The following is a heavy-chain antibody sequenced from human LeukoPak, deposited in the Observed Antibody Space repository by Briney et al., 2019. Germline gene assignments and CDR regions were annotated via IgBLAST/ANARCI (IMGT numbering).Heavy chain of an antibody. CDR2: ISSSSSYI. J-gene: IGHJ4*02. CDR1: GFTFSSYS. D-gene: IGHD3-16*01. Sequence: GGSLRLSCAAFGFTFSSYSMNWVRQAPGKGLEWVSSISSSSSYIYYADSVKGRFTISRDNAKNSLYLQMNSLRAEDTAVYYCARDPFGQARGDYWGQGTLVTVSS. V-gene: IGHV3-21*01. CDR3: ARDPFGQARGDY.